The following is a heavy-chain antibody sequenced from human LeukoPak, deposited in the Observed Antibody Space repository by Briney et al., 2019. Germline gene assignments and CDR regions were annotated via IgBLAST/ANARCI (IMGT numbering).Heavy chain of an antibody. CDR2: INHSGST. CDR3: ARGERAAAGNWFDP. Sequence: SETLSLTCAVYGGSFSGYYWSWIRQPPGKGLEWIGEINHSGSTNYNPSLKSRVTISVDTSKNQFSLKLSSVTAADTAVHYCARGERAAAGNWFDPWGQGTLVTVSS. V-gene: IGHV4-34*01. D-gene: IGHD6-13*01. CDR1: GGSFSGYY. J-gene: IGHJ5*02.